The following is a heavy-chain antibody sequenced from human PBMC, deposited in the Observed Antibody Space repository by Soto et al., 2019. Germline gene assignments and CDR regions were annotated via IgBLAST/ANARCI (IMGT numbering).Heavy chain of an antibody. D-gene: IGHD2-2*01. V-gene: IGHV1-3*01. CDR2: INAGNGNT. Sequence: SVKVSCKASGYRFTSYAMHWGRQAPGQRLEWMGWINAGNGNTKYSQKFQGRVTITRDTSTSTAYMEVRSLRSNDTAMYYCTRRNCISINCNTKQGFDPWGQGTLVTVSS. J-gene: IGHJ5*02. CDR1: GYRFTSYA. CDR3: TRRNCISINCNTKQGFDP.